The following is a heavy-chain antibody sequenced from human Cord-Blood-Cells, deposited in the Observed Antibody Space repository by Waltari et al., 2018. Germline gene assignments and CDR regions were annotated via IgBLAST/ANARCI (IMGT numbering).Heavy chain of an antibody. CDR3: ARDGSSWPGYFDL. CDR2: INPNSGGT. J-gene: IGHJ2*01. CDR1: GYTFTGYY. D-gene: IGHD6-13*01. V-gene: IGHV1-2*02. Sequence: QVQLVQSGAEVKKPGASVKVSCKASGYTFTGYYMHWVRQAPGQGLEWMGRINPNSGGTKYAQKFQGRVTMTRDTSISTAYMELSRLRSDDTAVYYCARDGSSWPGYFDLWGRGTLVTVSS.